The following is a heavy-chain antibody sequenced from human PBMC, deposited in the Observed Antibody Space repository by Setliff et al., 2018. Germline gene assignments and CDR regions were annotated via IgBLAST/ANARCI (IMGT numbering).Heavy chain of an antibody. CDR1: GGSITNFY. CDR3: ARQPPLNWAIPFDL. J-gene: IGHJ3*01. D-gene: IGHD7-27*01. V-gene: IGHV4-59*08. Sequence: SETLSLTCTVSGGSITNFYWNWIRQSPGKGLEWIGYIYSSGITNYNPSLKSRLTMSVDTSKNQFSLHLSSMTAADTAVYYCARQPPLNWAIPFDLWGQGKRVTVSS. CDR2: IYSSGIT.